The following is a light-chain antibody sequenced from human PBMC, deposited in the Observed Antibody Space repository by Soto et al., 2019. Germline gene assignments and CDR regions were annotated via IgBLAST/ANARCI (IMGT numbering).Light chain of an antibody. V-gene: IGLV2-14*01. Sequence: QSALTQPASVSGSPGQSITISCTGTSSDVGGYNHVSWYQQHPGKAPKLTIYEVRNRPSGVSNRLSGSKSGNTASLTISGLQADDEADYYCCSYTSSSIRVFGGGTKLTVL. CDR3: CSYTSSSIRV. J-gene: IGLJ3*02. CDR1: SSDVGGYNH. CDR2: EVR.